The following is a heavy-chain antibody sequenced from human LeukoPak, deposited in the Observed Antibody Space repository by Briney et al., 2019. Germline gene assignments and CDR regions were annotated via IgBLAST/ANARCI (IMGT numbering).Heavy chain of an antibody. D-gene: IGHD6-19*01. V-gene: IGHV4-59*11. CDR3: ARYSTGWYDAFDI. Sequence: PSETLSLTCTVSGGSISSHYWSWIRQPPGKGLEWIGCVYYSGSTNYKPSLKSRVTISVDTSKNQFSLKLSSVTAADTAVYYCARYSTGWYDAFDIWGQGTMLTVSS. J-gene: IGHJ3*02. CDR1: GGSISSHY. CDR2: VYYSGST.